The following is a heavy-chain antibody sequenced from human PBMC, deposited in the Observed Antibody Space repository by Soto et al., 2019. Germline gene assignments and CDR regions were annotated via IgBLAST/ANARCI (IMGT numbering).Heavy chain of an antibody. Sequence: QVQLVQSGAEVKKPGASVKVSCKASGYTFTSYGISWVRQAPGQGLEWMGWISAYNGNTNYAQKLQGRVTMTTDTYTSTAYMELRSLRSDDTAVYYCATAPYDDYGQKVGAYFAYWGQGTLVTVSS. CDR1: GYTFTSYG. V-gene: IGHV1-18*01. CDR2: ISAYNGNT. J-gene: IGHJ4*02. D-gene: IGHD4-17*01. CDR3: ATAPYDDYGQKVGAYFAY.